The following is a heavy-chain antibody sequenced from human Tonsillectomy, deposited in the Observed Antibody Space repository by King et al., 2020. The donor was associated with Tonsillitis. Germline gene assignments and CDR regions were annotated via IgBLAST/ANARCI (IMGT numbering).Heavy chain of an antibody. Sequence: QLVQSGAEVKKPGASVKVSCKASGYTFTSYGISWVRQAPGQGLEWMGWISAYNGNTNYAQKLQGRVTMTTDTSTSTAYMELRSLRSDDTAVYYCARVSDSPKKWELTREFDYWGQGTLVTVSS. CDR2: ISAYNGNT. D-gene: IGHD1-26*01. CDR3: ARVSDSPKKWELTREFDY. J-gene: IGHJ4*02. CDR1: GYTFTSYG. V-gene: IGHV1-18*04.